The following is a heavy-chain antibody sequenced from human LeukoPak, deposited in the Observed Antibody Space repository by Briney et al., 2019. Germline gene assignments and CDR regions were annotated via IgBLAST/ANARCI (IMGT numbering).Heavy chain of an antibody. V-gene: IGHV3-23*01. J-gene: IGHJ4*02. Sequence: PGGSLRLSCAASGFTFSSYAMSWVRQAPGKGLEWVSAISGSGGSTYYADSVKGRFTISRDNSKNTLYLQMNSLRAEDTAVYYCARGRIGYCTNGVCYTAHAFDYWGQGTLVTVSS. CDR3: ARGRIGYCTNGVCYTAHAFDY. CDR2: ISGSGGST. D-gene: IGHD2-8*01. CDR1: GFTFSSYA.